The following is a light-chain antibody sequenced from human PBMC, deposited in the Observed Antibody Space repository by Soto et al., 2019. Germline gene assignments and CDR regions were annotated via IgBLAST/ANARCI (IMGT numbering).Light chain of an antibody. V-gene: IGKV3-11*01. J-gene: IGKJ4*01. CDR2: DAS. CDR3: QQRGEWRST. CDR1: QSVGSY. Sequence: EIVLTQSPVTLSLSPGERATLSCRASQSVGSYFAWYQQKPGQAPRLLIYDASNRATGIPARFSGSVSGTDFTLTISSLEPEDCAVYYCQQRGEWRSTFGGGTKVEIK.